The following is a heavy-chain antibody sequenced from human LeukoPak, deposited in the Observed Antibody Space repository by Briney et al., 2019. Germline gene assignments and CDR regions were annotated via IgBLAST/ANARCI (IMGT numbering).Heavy chain of an antibody. CDR3: ARAIHPLVGATTA. Sequence: GGSLRLSCAASEFTFSSYNMNWVRQAPGKGLEWVSSISSSSSYIYYADSVKGRFTISRDNAKNSLYLQMNSLRAEDTAVYYCARAIHPLVGATTAWGQGTLVTVSS. CDR1: EFTFSSYN. CDR2: ISSSSSYI. J-gene: IGHJ5*02. V-gene: IGHV3-21*01. D-gene: IGHD1-26*01.